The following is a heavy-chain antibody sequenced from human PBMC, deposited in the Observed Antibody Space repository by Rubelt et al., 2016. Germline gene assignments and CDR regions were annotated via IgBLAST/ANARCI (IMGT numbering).Heavy chain of an antibody. CDR1: GASFSGYY. CDR2: IYYSGST. Sequence: QVQLQQWGAGLLKPSETLSLTCAVYGASFSGYYWGWIRQPPGKGLEWIGSIYYSGSTYYNPSLKSRVTITVDTSKNQVSLTLRSVTVADTAVYYCARHYGSGGNCYYFNYWGQGTLVTVSS. CDR3: ARHYGSGGNCYYFNY. V-gene: IGHV4-34*01. J-gene: IGHJ4*02. D-gene: IGHD2-15*01.